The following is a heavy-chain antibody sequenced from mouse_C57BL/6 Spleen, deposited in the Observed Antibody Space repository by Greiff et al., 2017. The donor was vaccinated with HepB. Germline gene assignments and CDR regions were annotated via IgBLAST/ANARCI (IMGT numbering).Heavy chain of an antibody. CDR2: IRSKSNNYAT. D-gene: IGHD2-3*01. J-gene: IGHJ4*01. CDR1: GFSFNTYA. Sequence: EVQLVESGGGLVQPKGSLKLSCAASGFSFNTYAMNWVRQAPGKGLEWVARIRSKSNNYATYYADSVKDRFTISRDDSESMLYLQMNNLKTEDTAMDYCVRRFEGYYYAMDYWGQGTSVTVSS. V-gene: IGHV10-1*01. CDR3: VRRFEGYYYAMDY.